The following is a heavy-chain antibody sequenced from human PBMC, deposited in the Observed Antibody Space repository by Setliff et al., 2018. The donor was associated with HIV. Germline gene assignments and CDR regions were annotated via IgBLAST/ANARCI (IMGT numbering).Heavy chain of an antibody. CDR2: IYHSGST. V-gene: IGHV4-38-2*01. D-gene: IGHD6-6*01. J-gene: IGHJ6*03. CDR3: ARHTPSSSRWTLYYYMDV. CDR1: GFSISSRYY. Sequence: PSATLSLTCDVSGFSISSRYYWGWVRQSPGKGLEWIGSIYHSGSTHYNPSLKSRVTISVDTSKNQFSLKMSSVTAADTAVFYCARHTPSSSRWTLYYYMDVWGKGTTVTVSS.